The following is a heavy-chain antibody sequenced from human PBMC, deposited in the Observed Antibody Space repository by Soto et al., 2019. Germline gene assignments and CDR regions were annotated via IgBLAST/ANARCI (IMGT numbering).Heavy chain of an antibody. Sequence: SETLSLTCTVSGGSITSGAYYWSWIRQHPGKGLEWIGSIYYSGTTYYNPSLKSRVTISVVTSKNQFSLKLSSVTAADTAVYYCAGSGWYGPNYFDYWGQGTLVTVSS. CDR1: GGSITSGAYY. D-gene: IGHD6-19*01. CDR3: AGSGWYGPNYFDY. CDR2: IYYSGTT. V-gene: IGHV4-61*08. J-gene: IGHJ4*02.